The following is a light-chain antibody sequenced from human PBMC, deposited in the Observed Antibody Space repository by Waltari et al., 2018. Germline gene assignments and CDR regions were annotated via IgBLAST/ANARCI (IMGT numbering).Light chain of an antibody. J-gene: IGKJ4*01. CDR3: QQSYSTPLT. Sequence: DIQMTQPPSSLSASVGHRVTITCRASQSISSYLNWYQQKPGKAPKLLIYAASSLQSGVPSRVSGSGSGTDFTLTISSLQPEDFATYYCQQSYSTPLTFGGGTKVEIK. CDR1: QSISSY. V-gene: IGKV1-39*01. CDR2: AAS.